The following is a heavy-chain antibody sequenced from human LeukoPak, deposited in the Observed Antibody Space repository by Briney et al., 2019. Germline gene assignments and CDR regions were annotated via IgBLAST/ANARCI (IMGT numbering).Heavy chain of an antibody. CDR2: IDYSGST. Sequence: PSETLSLTCTVSGGSISSYYWSWIRHPPGKELQWIGYIDYSGSTNYNPSLKSRGTISVDTSKNQFSLKLSSVTAADTAVYYCARSGYYDNYFEYWGQGSWVTVSS. J-gene: IGHJ4*02. V-gene: IGHV4-59*01. CDR3: ARSGYYDNYFEY. CDR1: GGSISSYY. D-gene: IGHD3-22*01.